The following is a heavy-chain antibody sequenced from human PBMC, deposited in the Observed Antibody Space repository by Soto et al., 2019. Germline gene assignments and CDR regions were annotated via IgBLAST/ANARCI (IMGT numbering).Heavy chain of an antibody. J-gene: IGHJ4*02. V-gene: IGHV3-23*01. D-gene: IGHD3-22*01. Sequence: GGSLRLSCAASGFTFSSYAMSWVRQAPGKGLEWVSAISGSGGSTYYADSVKGRFTISRDNSKNTLYLQMNSLRAEDTAVYYCAKAGGYDSSLYYFDYWGQGTLVTVSS. CDR2: ISGSGGST. CDR1: GFTFSSYA. CDR3: AKAGGYDSSLYYFDY.